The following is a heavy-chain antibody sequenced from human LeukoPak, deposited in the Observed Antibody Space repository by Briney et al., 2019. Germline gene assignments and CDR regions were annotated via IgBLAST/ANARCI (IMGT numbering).Heavy chain of an antibody. CDR1: GFTFSSYS. V-gene: IGHV3-48*04. Sequence: VGSLPLSCAASGFTFSSYSMNWVRQAPGKGLEWVSYISSSSSTIYYADSVKGRFTISRDTVKNSLYLQMNSLRAEDTAVYYCARDLGEGGYSYGYGIGAFDIWGQGTMVTVSS. J-gene: IGHJ3*02. D-gene: IGHD5-18*01. CDR2: ISSSSSTI. CDR3: ARDLGEGGYSYGYGIGAFDI.